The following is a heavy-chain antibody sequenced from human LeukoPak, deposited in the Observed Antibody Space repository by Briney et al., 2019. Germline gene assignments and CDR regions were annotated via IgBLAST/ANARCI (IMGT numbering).Heavy chain of an antibody. D-gene: IGHD3-3*01. CDR3: ARERDLYWFDP. CDR1: GGSISSGGYY. J-gene: IGHJ5*02. CDR2: IYYSGST. Sequence: SETLSLTCTVSGGSISSGGYYWSWIRQHPGKGLEWIGYIYYSGSTYYNPSLKSRVTISVDTSKNQFSLKLSSVTAADTAVYYCARERDLYWFDPWGQGTLVTVSP. V-gene: IGHV4-31*03.